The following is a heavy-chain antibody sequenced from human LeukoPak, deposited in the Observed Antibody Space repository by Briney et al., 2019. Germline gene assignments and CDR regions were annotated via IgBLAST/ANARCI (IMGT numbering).Heavy chain of an antibody. V-gene: IGHV1-18*01. J-gene: IGHJ4*02. CDR3: ARSSLGTIPAWPLDD. Sequence: ASAKISCKASSYTTSSYCTAWGLHEPGQGLVWLGWIIVYNGNTNYAQKLQGRFSMTTDTSTTTAYMELRSLTADDTALYYCARSSLGTIPAWPLDDWGKGTLVTVSS. D-gene: IGHD5-12*01. CDR2: IIVYNGNT. CDR1: SYTTSSYC.